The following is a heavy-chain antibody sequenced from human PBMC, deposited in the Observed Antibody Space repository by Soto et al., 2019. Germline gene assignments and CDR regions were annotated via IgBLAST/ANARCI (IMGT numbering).Heavy chain of an antibody. CDR3: ARKGPYYDFWSGYYWFDP. CDR2: IYHSGST. CDR1: GYSISSGYY. D-gene: IGHD3-3*01. V-gene: IGHV4-38-2*02. Sequence: SETLSLTCTVSGYSISSGYYWGWIRQPPGKGLEWIGSIYHSGSTYYNPSLKSRVTISVDTSKNQFSLKLSSVTAADTAVYYCARKGPYYDFWSGYYWFDPWGQGTLVTVSS. J-gene: IGHJ5*02.